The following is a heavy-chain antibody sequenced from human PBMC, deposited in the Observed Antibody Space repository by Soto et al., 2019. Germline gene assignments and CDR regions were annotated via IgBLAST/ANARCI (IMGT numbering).Heavy chain of an antibody. V-gene: IGHV4-39*01. CDR2: IYYSGST. D-gene: IGHD2-2*01. CDR1: GGSISSSSYY. J-gene: IGHJ5*02. Sequence: SETLSLTCTVSGGSISSSSYYWGWIRQPPGKGLEWIGSIYYSGSTYYNPSLKSRVTISVDTSKNQFSLKLSSVTAADTAVYYCARYVVVVPAAIGRFDPWGQGALVPVSS. CDR3: ARYVVVVPAAIGRFDP.